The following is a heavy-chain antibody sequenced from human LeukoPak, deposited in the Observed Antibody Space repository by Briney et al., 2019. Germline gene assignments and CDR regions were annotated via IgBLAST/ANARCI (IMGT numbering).Heavy chain of an antibody. V-gene: IGHV1-69*04. D-gene: IGHD1-7*01. J-gene: IGHJ6*03. CDR3: ASRYNWNYDLYYYYMDV. CDR2: IIPILDIA. Sequence: SVKVSCKASGGTFSSYAISWVRQAPGQGLEWMGRIIPILDIANYAQKFQGRVTIIADKSTSTAYMELSSLRSEDTAVYYCASRYNWNYDLYYYYMDVWGKGTTVTVSS. CDR1: GGTFSSYA.